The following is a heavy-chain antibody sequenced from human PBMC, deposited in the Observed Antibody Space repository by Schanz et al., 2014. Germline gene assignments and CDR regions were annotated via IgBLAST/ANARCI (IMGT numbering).Heavy chain of an antibody. CDR3: ARPLGPNYYYYGLDV. V-gene: IGHV3-33*01. CDR2: IFYDGSNK. CDR1: GFPFSSYG. J-gene: IGHJ6*02. Sequence: VRLLESGGGLVQPGGSLRLSCEASGFPFSSYGMHWVRQSPGKGLEWVAVIFYDGSNKYYADSVKGRFTISRDNSKNTVYLQMDSLRVEDTAVYYCARPLGPNYYYYGLDVWGQGTTVTVSS.